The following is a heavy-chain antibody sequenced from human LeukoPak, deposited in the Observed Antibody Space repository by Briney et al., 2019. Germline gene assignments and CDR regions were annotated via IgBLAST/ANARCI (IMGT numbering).Heavy chain of an antibody. D-gene: IGHD3-22*01. CDR2: INHSGST. V-gene: IGHV4-34*01. CDR3: ARGRERDYYDSSGYYRRPYYFDY. CDR1: GGSFSGYY. J-gene: IGHJ4*02. Sequence: SETLSLTCAVYGGSFSGYYWSWIRQPPGKGLEWIGEINHSGSTNYNPSLKSRVTISVDTSKNQFSLKLSSVIAADTAVYYCARGRERDYYDSSGYYRRPYYFDYWGQGTLVTVSS.